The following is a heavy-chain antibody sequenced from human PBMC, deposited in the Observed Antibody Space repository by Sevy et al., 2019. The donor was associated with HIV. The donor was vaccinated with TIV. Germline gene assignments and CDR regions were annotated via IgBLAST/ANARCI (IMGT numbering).Heavy chain of an antibody. CDR3: VKAIYKDDSA. CDR1: GLFFSAYW. J-gene: IGHJ4*02. CDR2: INEDGSQI. D-gene: IGHD1-1*01. Sequence: GGSLRLSCAAPGLFFSAYWMTWVRQVPGKGQEWVANINEDGSQIKYVHSVRGRFTISRDNTKNSLYLQMNSLRVEDSATYYCVKAIYKDDSAWGQGTLVTVSS. V-gene: IGHV3-7*03.